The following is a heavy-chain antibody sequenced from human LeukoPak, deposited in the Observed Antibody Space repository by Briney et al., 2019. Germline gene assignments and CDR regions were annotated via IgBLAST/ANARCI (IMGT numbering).Heavy chain of an antibody. J-gene: IGHJ3*01. V-gene: IGHV1-2*02. CDR1: GYSFTGYH. D-gene: IGHD3-3*01. CDR3: AREFSSKLEWLAYVTGDDAFDV. CDR2: ANPKTGGT. Sequence: ASVKVSCEAFGYSFTGYHLHWVRQAPRQGLEWMGWANPKTGGTNYARKFQGRVTMTRDTSINTVNMELSRLTSDDTAVYYCAREFSSKLEWLAYVTGDDAFDVWGQGTMITVS.